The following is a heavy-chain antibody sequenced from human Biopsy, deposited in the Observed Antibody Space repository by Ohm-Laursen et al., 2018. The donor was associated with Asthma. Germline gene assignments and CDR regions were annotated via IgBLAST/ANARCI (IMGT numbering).Heavy chain of an antibody. CDR2: MSYDGSIK. CDR3: ARGLDYSGRSGFDY. Sequence: SLRLSCAAFGFTFSSYGMDWVRQAPGKGLKWVALMSYDGSIKDYADSVKGRFTISRDNSMNTLYLHMNSLRVEDTAVYYCARGLDYSGRSGFDYWGQGTLVTVSS. J-gene: IGHJ4*02. V-gene: IGHV3-33*05. CDR1: GFTFSSYG. D-gene: IGHD3-10*01.